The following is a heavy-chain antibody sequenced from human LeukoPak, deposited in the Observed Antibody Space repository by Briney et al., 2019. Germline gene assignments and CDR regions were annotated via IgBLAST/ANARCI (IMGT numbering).Heavy chain of an antibody. CDR2: ISGSGGST. CDR3: AKDRIVVVPAAIPFDF. CDR1: GFTFSSYA. D-gene: IGHD2-2*02. V-gene: IGHV3-23*01. Sequence: GGSLRLSXAASGFTFSSYAMSWVRQAPGEGLEWVSAISGSGGSTYYADSVKGRFTISRDNSKNTLYLQMNSLRAEDTAVYYCAKDRIVVVPAAIPFDFWGQGTLVTVSS. J-gene: IGHJ4*02.